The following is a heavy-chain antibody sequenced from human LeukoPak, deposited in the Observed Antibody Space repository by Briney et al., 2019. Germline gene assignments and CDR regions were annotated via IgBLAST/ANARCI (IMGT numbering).Heavy chain of an antibody. V-gene: IGHV3-20*01. CDR1: GFTFDDYG. CDR3: ARGGSGIRYYCYGMDV. J-gene: IGHJ6*02. D-gene: IGHD3-10*01. CDR2: INWNGGST. Sequence: GGSLRLSCAASGFTFDDYGMSWVRQAPGKGLEWVSGINWNGGSTGYADSVKGRFTISRDNAKNSLYLQMNSLRAEDTALYHCARGGSGIRYYCYGMDVWGQGTTVTVSS.